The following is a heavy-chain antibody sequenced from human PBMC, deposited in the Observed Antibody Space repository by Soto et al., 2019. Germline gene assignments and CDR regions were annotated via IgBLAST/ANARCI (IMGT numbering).Heavy chain of an antibody. J-gene: IGHJ6*03. CDR2: INPSGGST. Sequence: ASVKVSCKASGYTFTSYYMHWVRQAPGQGLEWMGIINPSGGSTSYAQKFQGRVTMTRDTSTSTVYMELSSLRSEDTAVYYCARGTGTAYYYYYYMDVWGKGTTVTVSS. D-gene: IGHD1-1*01. CDR3: ARGTGTAYYYYYYMDV. V-gene: IGHV1-46*03. CDR1: GYTFTSYY.